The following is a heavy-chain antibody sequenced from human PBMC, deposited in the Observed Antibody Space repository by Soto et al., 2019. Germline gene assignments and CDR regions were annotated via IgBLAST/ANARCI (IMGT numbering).Heavy chain of an antibody. CDR1: GFTVSNNY. V-gene: IGHV3-53*01. CDR2: IYSGGYT. Sequence: EVQLVESGGGLIQPGGSLRLSCAVSGFTVSNNYMSWVRQAPGKGLEGVSVIYSGGYTAYGDSVKGRFTISRDNSKNTPNFQSKSRGAADPAVFYCATHPGGGSYWGQGTLVTDSS. D-gene: IGHD3-16*01. J-gene: IGHJ4*02. CDR3: ATHPGGGSY.